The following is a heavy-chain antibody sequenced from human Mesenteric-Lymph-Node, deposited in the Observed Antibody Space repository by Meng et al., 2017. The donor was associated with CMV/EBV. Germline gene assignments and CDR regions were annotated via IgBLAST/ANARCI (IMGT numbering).Heavy chain of an antibody. CDR3: ARVGISRGSGIVDY. Sequence: GGSFTSTGSSCTWLRQPPGKGLESIGYIYSSGNSYYTPSLKSRVTMSVDRSKNEFSLKLTSVTAADTAKYYCARVGISRGSGIVDYWGQGTLVTVSS. J-gene: IGHJ4*02. CDR1: GGSFTSTGSS. V-gene: IGHV4-30-2*01. CDR2: IYSSGNS. D-gene: IGHD3-10*01.